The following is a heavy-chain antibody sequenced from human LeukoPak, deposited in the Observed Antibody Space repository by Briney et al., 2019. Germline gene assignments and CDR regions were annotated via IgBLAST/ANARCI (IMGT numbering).Heavy chain of an antibody. CDR3: ARDGSGYYGSGNFDY. D-gene: IGHD3-10*01. CDR1: GFTFSSYS. V-gene: IGHV3-21*01. CDR2: ISSSSSYI. Sequence: GGSLRLSCAASGFTFSSYSMNWVRQAPGKGLEWVSSISSSSSYIYYADSVKGRFTISRDNAKNSLYLQMNSLRAEDTAVYYCARDGSGYYGSGNFDYWGRGTLVTVSS. J-gene: IGHJ4*02.